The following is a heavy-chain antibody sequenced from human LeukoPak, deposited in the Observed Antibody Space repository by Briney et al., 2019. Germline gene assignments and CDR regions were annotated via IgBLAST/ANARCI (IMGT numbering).Heavy chain of an antibody. J-gene: IGHJ4*02. D-gene: IGHD6-6*01. CDR3: ARASDKFPFDY. CDR2: IYYSGST. CDR1: GGSISSSSYY. V-gene: IGHV4-39*07. Sequence: SETLSLTCTVSGGSISSSSYYWGWIRQPPGKGLEWIGSIYYSGSTYYNPSLKSRVTISVDTSKNQFSLKLSSVTAADTAVYYCARASDKFPFDYWGQGTLVTVSS.